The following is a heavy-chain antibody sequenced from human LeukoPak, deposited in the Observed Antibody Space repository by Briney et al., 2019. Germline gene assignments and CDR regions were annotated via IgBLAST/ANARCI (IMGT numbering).Heavy chain of an antibody. CDR1: GFTFRSYW. V-gene: IGHV3-74*03. CDR3: VSDSGNGIENYYFYY. D-gene: IGHD1-26*01. CDR2: IYSDGSNP. J-gene: IGHJ4*02. Sequence: GGSLRLSCVASGFTFRSYWMHWVRQAPGKGLVWVSRIYSDGSNPTYADSVKGRFTISRDNAENTLYLQMNSLRAEDTAVYYCVSDSGNGIENYYFYYWGQVSLVTVSS.